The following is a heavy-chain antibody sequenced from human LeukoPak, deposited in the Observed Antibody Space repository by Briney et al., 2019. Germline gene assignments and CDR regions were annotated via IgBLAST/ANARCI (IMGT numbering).Heavy chain of an antibody. CDR1: GGSISSSNG. J-gene: IGHJ3*02. CDR2: INHSGST. Sequence: SETLSLTCAVSGGSISSSNGWSWVRQPPGKGLEWIGEINHSGSTNYNPSLKSRVTISVDKSKNQFSLKLSSVTAADTAVYYCAGLEREWEPSAFDIWGQGTMLTVSS. V-gene: IGHV4-4*02. CDR3: AGLEREWEPSAFDI. D-gene: IGHD1-26*01.